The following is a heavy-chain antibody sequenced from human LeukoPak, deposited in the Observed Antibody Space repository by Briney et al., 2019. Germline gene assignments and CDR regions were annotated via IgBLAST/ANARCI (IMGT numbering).Heavy chain of an antibody. J-gene: IGHJ4*02. Sequence: GGSLRLSCAASGFTFSGSAMHWVRQASGKGLEWVGRIRSKANSYATAYAASAKGRFTISRDDSKNTAYLQMNSLKTEDTAVYYCTSGIAAAAVKVVDYWGQGTLVTVSS. CDR3: TSGIAAAAVKVVDY. D-gene: IGHD6-13*01. CDR1: GFTFSGSA. CDR2: IRSKANSYAT. V-gene: IGHV3-73*01.